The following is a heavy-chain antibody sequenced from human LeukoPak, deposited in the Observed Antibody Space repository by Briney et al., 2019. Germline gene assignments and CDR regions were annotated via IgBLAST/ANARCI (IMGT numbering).Heavy chain of an antibody. CDR3: AREGTYDILTGYSTSFDSFDI. CDR2: ISHSGST. J-gene: IGHJ3*02. Sequence: SETLSLTCTVSGGSISNYYWNWIRQFPGKGLEWIGYISHSGSTNYSPSLERRVTISVDPSKNQFSLKVISVTAADAAVYYCAREGTYDILTGYSTSFDSFDIWGQGKMVTVSS. D-gene: IGHD3-9*01. V-gene: IGHV4-59*01. CDR1: GGSISNYY.